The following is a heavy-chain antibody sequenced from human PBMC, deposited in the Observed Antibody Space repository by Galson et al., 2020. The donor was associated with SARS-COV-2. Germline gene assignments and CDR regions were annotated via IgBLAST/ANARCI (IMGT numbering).Heavy chain of an antibody. Sequence: GASLKTSCAASGITTSSYSMNWVRQAPGKGLERVSSISSSSSNNYYADSVNGRTTTSRDNPKNSLYLQMNSLRAEDTAVYYCAGDPTYGDPECYYYYGMDVWGQGTTVTVSS. CDR1: GITTSSYS. J-gene: IGHJ6*02. D-gene: IGHD4-17*01. V-gene: IGHV3-21*01. CDR2: ISSSSSNN. CDR3: AGDPTYGDPECYYYYGMDV.